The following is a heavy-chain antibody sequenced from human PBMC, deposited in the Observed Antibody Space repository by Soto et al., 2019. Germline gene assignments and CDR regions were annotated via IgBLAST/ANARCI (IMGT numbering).Heavy chain of an antibody. J-gene: IGHJ4*02. CDR3: ARESTLGELLHFDS. Sequence: PGGSLRLSCAASGFTFSNYAMHWVRQAPGKGLEWVAVISYDGSKKYYADSVKGRFTISRDNSKNTLYLQMNSLRAEDTAVYYCARESTLGELLHFDSWGQGTLVTVSS. CDR1: GFTFSNYA. CDR2: ISYDGSKK. V-gene: IGHV3-30-3*01. D-gene: IGHD1-26*01.